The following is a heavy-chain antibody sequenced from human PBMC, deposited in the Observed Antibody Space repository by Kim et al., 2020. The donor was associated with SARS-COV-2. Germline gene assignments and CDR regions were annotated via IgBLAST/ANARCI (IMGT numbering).Heavy chain of an antibody. CDR1: GFTFSTYG. CDR2: ISYDGSKK. CDR3: AKGRTYTSGSYREVDY. V-gene: IGHV3-30*18. Sequence: GGSLRLSCAASGFTFSTYGMHWVRQAPGKGLEWVTLISYDGSKKYYAESVKGRFTISRDNSENTLYLQMNSLRAEDTAVYYCAKGRTYTSGSYREVDYWG. D-gene: IGHD3-10*01. J-gene: IGHJ4*01.